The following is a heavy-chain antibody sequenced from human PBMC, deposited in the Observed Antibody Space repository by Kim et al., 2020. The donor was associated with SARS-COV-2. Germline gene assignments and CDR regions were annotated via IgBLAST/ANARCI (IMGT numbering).Heavy chain of an antibody. Sequence: SSYIYYADSGQGRFTISRDNAKNSLYLQMNSLRAEDTAVYYCARDQGGDYWGQGTLVTVSS. CDR3: ARDQGGDY. D-gene: IGHD2-15*01. CDR2: SSYI. V-gene: IGHV3-21*01. J-gene: IGHJ4*02.